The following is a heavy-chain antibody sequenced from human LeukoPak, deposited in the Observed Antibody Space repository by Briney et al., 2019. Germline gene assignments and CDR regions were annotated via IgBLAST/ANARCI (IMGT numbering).Heavy chain of an antibody. J-gene: IGHJ4*02. Sequence: GESLKISCKGSGYSFTSDWIGWVRQMPGRGLEWMGIIYPGDSVTRYSPSFQGQVTISVDKSVSTAYLQWSSLEASDTAMYYCARLGDLYGDYTINDYWGQGTLVSVSS. D-gene: IGHD4-17*01. CDR1: GYSFTSDW. CDR3: ARLGDLYGDYTINDY. CDR2: IYPGDSVT. V-gene: IGHV5-51*01.